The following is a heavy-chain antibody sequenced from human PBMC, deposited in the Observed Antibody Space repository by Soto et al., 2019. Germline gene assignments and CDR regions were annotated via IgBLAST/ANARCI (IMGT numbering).Heavy chain of an antibody. CDR1: GDSISTNY. CDR3: ARGEGTTGTTPFDY. D-gene: IGHD1-1*01. Sequence: HVQPQESGPGLVKPSETLSLTCTVSGDSISTNYWSWVRQPPGKGLEWIGYIYYSGSTNYNPSLKSRVSISLDTSKNQFSLKVSSVTAADTAVYYCARGEGTTGTTPFDYWGLGALVTVSS. V-gene: IGHV4-59*01. CDR2: IYYSGST. J-gene: IGHJ4*02.